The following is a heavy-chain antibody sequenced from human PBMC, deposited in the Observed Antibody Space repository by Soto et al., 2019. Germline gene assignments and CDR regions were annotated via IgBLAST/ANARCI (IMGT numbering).Heavy chain of an antibody. CDR1: GGSISSSSYY. Sequence: SETLSLTCTVSGGSISSSSYYWGWIRQPPGKGLEWIGSIYYSGSTYYNPSLKSRVTISVDTSKNQFSLKLSSVTAADTAVYYCARDQRGRLRVKIFDYWGQGTLVTVSS. J-gene: IGHJ4*02. CDR3: ARDQRGRLRVKIFDY. CDR2: IYYSGST. V-gene: IGHV4-39*02. D-gene: IGHD6-13*01.